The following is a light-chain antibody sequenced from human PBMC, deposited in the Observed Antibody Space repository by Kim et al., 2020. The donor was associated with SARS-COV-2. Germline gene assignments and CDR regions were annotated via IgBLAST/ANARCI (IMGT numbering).Light chain of an antibody. J-gene: IGKJ4*01. V-gene: IGKV3-11*01. CDR1: QSVSSY. CDR2: DAS. Sequence: EIVLTQSPATLSLSPGERATLSCRASQSVSSYLAWYQQKPGQAPRILIYDASNRATGIPARFSGSGSGTDFTLTISSLEPEDFAVYYCQQRRGFRGGTKVDIK. CDR3: QQRRG.